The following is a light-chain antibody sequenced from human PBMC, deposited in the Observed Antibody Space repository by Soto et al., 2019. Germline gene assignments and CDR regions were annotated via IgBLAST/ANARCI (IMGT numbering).Light chain of an antibody. CDR2: GAS. Sequence: EIVMTQSPATLSVSPGERATLSCRASQSVSSNLAWYQQKPGQAPRLLIYGASTRATGIPARFSGSGSGTEFTLTISSLQSEDFAVYYCKKYNNWTLGVLTFGGGTKVEIK. CDR3: KKYNNWTLGVLT. J-gene: IGKJ4*01. V-gene: IGKV3-15*01. CDR1: QSVSSN.